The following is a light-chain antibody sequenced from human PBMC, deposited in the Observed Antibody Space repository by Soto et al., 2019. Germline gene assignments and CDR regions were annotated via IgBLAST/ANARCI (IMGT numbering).Light chain of an antibody. J-gene: IGLJ2*01. CDR1: SSDVGSYNL. V-gene: IGLV2-14*02. CDR3: SSYTSISTPVV. CDR2: EGS. Sequence: QSALTQPASVSGSPGQSITISCTGTSSDVGSYNLVSWYQQHPGKAPKLMIYEGSKRPSGVSNRFSGSKSGNTASLTISGLQAEDEADYYCSSYTSISTPVVFGGGTKLTVL.